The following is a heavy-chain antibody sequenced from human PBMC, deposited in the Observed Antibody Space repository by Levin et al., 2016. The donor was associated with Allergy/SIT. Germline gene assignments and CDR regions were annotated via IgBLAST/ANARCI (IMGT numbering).Heavy chain of an antibody. V-gene: IGHV1-8*02. Sequence: ASVKVSCKASGGTFSSYAISWVRQATGQGLEWMGWMNPNSGNTGYAQKFQGRVTMTRNTSISTAYMELSSLRSEDTAVYYCARDLFGDYYYYGMDVWGQGTTVTVSS. J-gene: IGHJ6*02. CDR1: GGTFSSYA. D-gene: IGHD2-15*01. CDR3: ARDLFGDYYYYGMDV. CDR2: MNPNSGNT.